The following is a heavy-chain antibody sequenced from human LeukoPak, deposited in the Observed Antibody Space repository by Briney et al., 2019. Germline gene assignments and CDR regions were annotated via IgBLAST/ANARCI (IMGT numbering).Heavy chain of an antibody. V-gene: IGHV4-39*01. CDR1: GGSISSSSYY. Sequence: PSETLSLTCTVSGGSISSSSYYWAWIRQPPGKGLDWIATLYYSGNTYYNPSLRSRDTISVDTSKNQFSLKLSSVTAADTAVYYCARLPKGDIAVVEPIAHGKNAFDIWGQGTTVTVSS. CDR3: ARLPKGDIAVVEPIAHGKNAFDI. D-gene: IGHD2-15*01. CDR2: LYYSGNT. J-gene: IGHJ3*02.